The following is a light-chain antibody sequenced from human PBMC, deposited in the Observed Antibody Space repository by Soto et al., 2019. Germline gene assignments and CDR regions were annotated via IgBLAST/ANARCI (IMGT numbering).Light chain of an antibody. V-gene: IGLV2-14*01. Sequence: QCALTQPASVSGSPGQSITISCTATSGDVGGYNYVSWYQQHPGKAPKLMIYDVTHRPSGVSNRFSGSKSGDTASLTISGLQAEDEADYYCSSYTSSSTLYVFGTGTKVTVL. CDR3: SSYTSSSTLYV. CDR2: DVT. CDR1: SGDVGGYNY. J-gene: IGLJ1*01.